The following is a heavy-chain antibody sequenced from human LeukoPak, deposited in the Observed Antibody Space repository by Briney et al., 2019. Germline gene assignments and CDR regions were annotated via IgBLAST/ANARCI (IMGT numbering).Heavy chain of an antibody. V-gene: IGHV3-23*01. Sequence: GGSLRLSCAASGFTFNSHAMSWVRQDPGKGLEWVSAISGSGGSTYYADSVKGRFTISRDNSKNTLYLQMNSLRAEDTAVYYCAKAYGGNSFDYWGQGTLVTVSS. D-gene: IGHD4-23*01. CDR2: ISGSGGST. CDR3: AKAYGGNSFDY. J-gene: IGHJ4*02. CDR1: GFTFNSHA.